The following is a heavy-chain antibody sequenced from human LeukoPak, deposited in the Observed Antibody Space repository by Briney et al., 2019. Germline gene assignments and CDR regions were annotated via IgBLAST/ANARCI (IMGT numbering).Heavy chain of an antibody. CDR1: GFTFSDYS. Sequence: GGSLRLSCTTSGFTFSDYSGNWLGHAPGKGLEWVSSINSRSNYIFYADPVKGRFTVSRDNAKNSLYLQMNSLRAEDTAVYFCARVASFRFYFDYXXXGALVTVSS. CDR3: ARVASFRFYFDY. J-gene: IGHJ4*01. CDR2: INSRSNYI. V-gene: IGHV3-21*04. D-gene: IGHD2/OR15-2a*01.